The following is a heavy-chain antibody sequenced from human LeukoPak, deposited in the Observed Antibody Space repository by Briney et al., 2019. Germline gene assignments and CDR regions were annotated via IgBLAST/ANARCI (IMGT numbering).Heavy chain of an antibody. CDR1: GFTFSSYA. CDR3: AKVGEAFWSGYFDY. J-gene: IGHJ4*02. V-gene: IGHV3-23*01. Sequence: GGSLRLSCAASGFTFSSYAMSWVRQAPGKGLEWVSAISGSGGSTYYAASVKGRFTISRDNSKNTLYLQMNSLRAEDTAVYYCAKVGEAFWSGYFDYWGQGTLVTVSS. CDR2: ISGSGGST. D-gene: IGHD3-3*01.